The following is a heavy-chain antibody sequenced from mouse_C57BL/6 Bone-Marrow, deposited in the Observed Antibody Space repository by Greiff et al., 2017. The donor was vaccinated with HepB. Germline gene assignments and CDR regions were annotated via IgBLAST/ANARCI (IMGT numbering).Heavy chain of an antibody. D-gene: IGHD2-4*01. CDR1: GISITTGNYR. Sequence: EVKVVESGPGLVKPSQTVFLTCTVTGISITTGNYRWSWIRQFPGNKLEWIGYIYYSGTITYNPSLTSRTTITRDTPKNQFFLEMNSLTAEDTATYYCAREGGYDYGAMDYWGQGTSVTVSS. V-gene: IGHV3-5*01. CDR2: IYYSGTI. J-gene: IGHJ4*01. CDR3: AREGGYDYGAMDY.